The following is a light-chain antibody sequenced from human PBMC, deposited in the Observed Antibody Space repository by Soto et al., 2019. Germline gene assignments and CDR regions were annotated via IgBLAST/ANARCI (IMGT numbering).Light chain of an antibody. CDR1: SSNIGSNT. CDR3: AAWDDSLNGPV. Sequence: QPVLTQPPSASGTPGQRVTISCSGSSSNIGSNTVNWDQQLPGTAPKLLIYSNNQRPSGVPDRFSGSKSGTSASLAISGLQSEDEADYYCAAWDDSLNGPVFGGGTKVTVL. J-gene: IGLJ2*01. CDR2: SNN. V-gene: IGLV1-44*01.